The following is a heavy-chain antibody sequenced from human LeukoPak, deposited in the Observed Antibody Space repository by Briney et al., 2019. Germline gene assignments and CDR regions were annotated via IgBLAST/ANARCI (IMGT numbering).Heavy chain of an antibody. V-gene: IGHV3-30-3*01. CDR3: AKEGSRSGYSGSWYAGGIDY. D-gene: IGHD6-13*01. Sequence: GRSLRLSCAASGFTFSTYAMHWVRQAPGKGLEWVASIPYDGSNEYYGESAKGRFTISRDNSKNTLFLQMTSLRPEDTAVYYCAKEGSRSGYSGSWYAGGIDYWGQGTLVTVSS. CDR2: IPYDGSNE. J-gene: IGHJ4*02. CDR1: GFTFSTYA.